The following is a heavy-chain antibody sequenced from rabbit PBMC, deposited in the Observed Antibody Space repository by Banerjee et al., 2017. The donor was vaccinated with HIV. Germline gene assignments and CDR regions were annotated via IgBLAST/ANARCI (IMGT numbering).Heavy chain of an antibody. D-gene: IGHD4-1*01. Sequence: QLKESGGGLVQPGGSLKLSCKASGFDFISYYMSWVRQAPGKGLEWIGYISSGGSTYYASWVNGRFTISSHNAQNTLYLQLNSLTAADTATYFCARDLAGVTGWNFGLWGPGTLVTVS. J-gene: IGHJ4*01. CDR1: GFDFISYY. CDR2: ISSGGST. V-gene: IGHV1S7*01. CDR3: ARDLAGVTGWNFGL.